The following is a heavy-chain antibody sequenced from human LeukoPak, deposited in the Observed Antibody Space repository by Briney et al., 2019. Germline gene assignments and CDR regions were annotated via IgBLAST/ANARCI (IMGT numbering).Heavy chain of an antibody. CDR2: IYYSGST. V-gene: IGHV4-39*01. CDR1: GGSISSSSYY. Sequence: PSETLSLTCTVSGGSISSSSYYWGWIRQPPGKGLEWIGSIYYSGSTYYNPSLKSRVTISVDTSKNQFSLKLSSVTAADTAVYYCARLPSVYRGAFDYWGQGTLVTVPS. CDR3: ARLPSVYRGAFDY. J-gene: IGHJ4*02. D-gene: IGHD3-10*01.